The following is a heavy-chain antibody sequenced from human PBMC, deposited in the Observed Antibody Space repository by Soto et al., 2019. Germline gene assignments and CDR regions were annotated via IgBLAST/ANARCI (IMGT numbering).Heavy chain of an antibody. CDR1: GFTFNNYA. D-gene: IGHD3-3*01. J-gene: IGHJ6*02. V-gene: IGHV3-23*01. CDR3: AKRDGGFGVVIMYYGMDV. CDR2: ISGRGGST. Sequence: PGGSLRLSCAASGFTFNNYAMSWVRQAPDKGLEWVSAISGRGGSTYYADSVKGRFTISRGNSKNTLFRQMNSLRAEDTAVYYCAKRDGGFGVVIMYYGMDVWGQGTMVTVSS.